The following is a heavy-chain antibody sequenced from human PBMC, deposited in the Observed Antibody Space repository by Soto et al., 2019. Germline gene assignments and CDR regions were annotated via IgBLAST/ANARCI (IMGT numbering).Heavy chain of an antibody. CDR1: GFTFDDYA. D-gene: IGHD2-15*01. CDR2: ISWNSGSI. Sequence: EVQLVESGGGLVQPGRSLRLSCAASGFTFDDYAMHWVRQAPGKGLEWVSGISWNSGSIGYADSVKGRFTISRDNAKNSLYLQMNSLRVEDTALYYCAKDIDCSGGSCYGAFDIWGQGTMVTVSS. V-gene: IGHV3-9*01. CDR3: AKDIDCSGGSCYGAFDI. J-gene: IGHJ3*02.